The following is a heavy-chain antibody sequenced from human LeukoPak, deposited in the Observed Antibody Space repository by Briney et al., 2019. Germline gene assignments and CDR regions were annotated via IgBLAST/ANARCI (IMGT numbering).Heavy chain of an antibody. CDR2: INTVKDDI. CDR3: ARGRGSNSLDY. D-gene: IGHD1-26*01. Sequence: GASVTVSCKASGYSLTNFPLHWVRRAPGQSLEWMGWINTVKDDIKYSQKFQDRVTITTDTSANTAYVELNSLTSEDTVMYYCARGRGSNSLDYWGQGTLVTVSS. V-gene: IGHV1-3*04. CDR1: GYSLTNFP. J-gene: IGHJ4*02.